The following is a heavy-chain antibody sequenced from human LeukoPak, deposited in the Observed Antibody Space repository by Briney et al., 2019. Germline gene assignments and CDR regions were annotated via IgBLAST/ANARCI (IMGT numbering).Heavy chain of an antibody. V-gene: IGHV4-59*01. CDR2: IYYSGST. J-gene: IGHJ5*02. Sequence: PSETLSLTCTVSGGSISSYYWSWIRQPPGKGLEWIGYIYYSGSTNYNPSLKSRVTISVDTSKNQFSLKLSSVTAADTAVYYCARVGQYQLLSYNWFDPWGQGTLVTVPS. CDR3: ARVGQYQLLSYNWFDP. D-gene: IGHD2-2*01. CDR1: GGSISSYY.